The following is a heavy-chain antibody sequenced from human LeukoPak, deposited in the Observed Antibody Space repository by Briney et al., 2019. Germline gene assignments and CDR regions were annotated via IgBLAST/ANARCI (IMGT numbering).Heavy chain of an antibody. J-gene: IGHJ4*02. D-gene: IGHD6-19*01. V-gene: IGHV3-21*01. CDR2: ISSSSTYI. Sequence: GGSLRLSCAASGFTFNSYSMNWVRQAPGKGVDWVSSISSSSTYIYYADSGKGRFTISRDNAKNSLYLQMSSLRAEDTAVYYCARALEPSIAVIDYWGQGTLVTVSS. CDR1: GFTFNSYS. CDR3: ARALEPSIAVIDY.